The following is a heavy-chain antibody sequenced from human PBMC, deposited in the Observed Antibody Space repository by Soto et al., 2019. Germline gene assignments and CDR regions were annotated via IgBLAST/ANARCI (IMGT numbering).Heavy chain of an antibody. D-gene: IGHD3-9*01. CDR1: GGSISSSSYY. J-gene: IGHJ4*02. CDR3: ARSTYYDILTGYLYPFDY. V-gene: IGHV4-39*07. Sequence: PSETLSLTCTVSGGSISSSSYYWGWIRQPPGKGLEWIGNIYYSGSTYYNPSLKSRVTISVDTSKNQFSLKLSSVTAADTALYYCARSTYYDILTGYLYPFDYWGQGTLVTVSS. CDR2: IYYSGST.